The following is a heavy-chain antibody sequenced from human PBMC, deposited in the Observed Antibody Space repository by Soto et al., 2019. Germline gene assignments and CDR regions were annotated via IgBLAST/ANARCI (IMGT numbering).Heavy chain of an antibody. V-gene: IGHV4-39*01. J-gene: IGHJ3*02. CDR3: ARGPLPPYCSGGSCYSRNAFDI. D-gene: IGHD2-15*01. CDR2: INHSGST. CDR1: GGSISSSSYY. Sequence: PSETLSLTCTVSGGSISSSSYYWGWIRQPPGKGLEWIGEINHSGSTNYNPSLKSRVTISVDTSKNQFSLKLSSVTAADTAVYYCARGPLPPYCSGGSCYSRNAFDIWGQGTMVTVSS.